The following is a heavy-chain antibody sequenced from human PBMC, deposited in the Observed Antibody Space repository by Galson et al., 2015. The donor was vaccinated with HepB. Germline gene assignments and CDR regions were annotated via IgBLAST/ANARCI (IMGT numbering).Heavy chain of an antibody. V-gene: IGHV3-30*18. Sequence: SLRLSCAASGFTFSSYGMHWVRQAPGKGLEWVAVISYDGSDKYYADSVKGRFTISRDNSKNTLYLQMNSLRAEDTAVYYCAKDLAGEGFTMIVVLITAPDYWGQGTLVTVSS. CDR1: GFTFSSYG. D-gene: IGHD3-22*01. CDR2: ISYDGSDK. CDR3: AKDLAGEGFTMIVVLITAPDY. J-gene: IGHJ4*02.